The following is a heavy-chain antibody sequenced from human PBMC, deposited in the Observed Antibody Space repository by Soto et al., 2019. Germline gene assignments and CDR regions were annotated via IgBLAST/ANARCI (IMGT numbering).Heavy chain of an antibody. V-gene: IGHV5-51*01. CDR1: GYNFSTYW. Sequence: GESLKISCQGSGYNFSTYWIGWVRQVPGRVLESLGIIYPGDSDTRYSPSFQGQVTISADKSKTTAYLQWSDLKAWDSAMYFCARNVNLRSWYFSYWGQGILVTLSS. D-gene: IGHD3-16*02. J-gene: IGHJ4*02. CDR3: ARNVNLRSWYFSY. CDR2: IYPGDSDT.